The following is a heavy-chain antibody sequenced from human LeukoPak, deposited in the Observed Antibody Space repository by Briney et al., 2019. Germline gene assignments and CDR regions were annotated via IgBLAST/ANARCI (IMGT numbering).Heavy chain of an antibody. D-gene: IGHD3-22*01. J-gene: IGHJ5*02. Sequence: PSETLSLTCTVSGGSVGSGSYYWSWIRQPPGKGLEWIGYYLYGGSTSYNPSLKSRVTISVDTSKNQVSLKLSSVTAADTAVYYWARVSITMIFNSWGQGTLVTVS. CDR1: GGSVGSGSYY. CDR3: ARVSITMIFNS. CDR2: YLYGGST. V-gene: IGHV4-61*01.